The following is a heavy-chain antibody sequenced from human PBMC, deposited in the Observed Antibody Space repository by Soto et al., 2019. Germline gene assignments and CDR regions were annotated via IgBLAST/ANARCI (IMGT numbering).Heavy chain of an antibody. CDR2: ISYDGSNK. Sequence: VQLVESGGGLVQPGGSLRLSCAASGASGFSFSNYGMHWVRQAPGKGLEWVAVISYDGSNKYYADSVKGRFTISRDNSKNALYLQMSSLRAEDTAVYYCAKGPMTRIAVAGYFDYWGQRTLVTVSS. J-gene: IGHJ4*02. D-gene: IGHD6-19*01. CDR3: AKGPMTRIAVAGYFDY. CDR1: GFSFSNYG. V-gene: IGHV3-30*18.